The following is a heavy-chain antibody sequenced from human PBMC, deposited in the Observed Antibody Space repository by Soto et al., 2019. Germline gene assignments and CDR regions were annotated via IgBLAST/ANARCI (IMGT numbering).Heavy chain of an antibody. Sequence: ASVKVSCKASGYSFTTYNIHWVRQAPGQGLEWMGVVNPSSGSTSYAQKFQGRVTMTRDTSTSTVYMELSSLRSEDAAVYYCGRWAPDAFHVWGQGTLVTV. CDR2: VNPSSGST. J-gene: IGHJ3*01. V-gene: IGHV1-46*01. CDR1: GYSFTTYN. CDR3: GRWAPDAFHV.